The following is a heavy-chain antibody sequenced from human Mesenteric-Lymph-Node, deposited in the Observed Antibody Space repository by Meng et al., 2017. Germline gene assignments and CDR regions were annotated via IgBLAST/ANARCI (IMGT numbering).Heavy chain of an antibody. Sequence: QVQLQESGPELVKPSDTLSLTCSVSGGSISSSSYYWGWIRQPPGKGLEWIGSIYYSGSTYYNPSLKSRVTISVDTSKNQFSLKLSSVTAADTAVYHCLRGSGGSVWGQGTLVTVSS. CDR1: GGSISSSSYY. D-gene: IGHD3-10*01. CDR3: LRGSGGSV. V-gene: IGHV4-39*01. CDR2: IYYSGST. J-gene: IGHJ1*01.